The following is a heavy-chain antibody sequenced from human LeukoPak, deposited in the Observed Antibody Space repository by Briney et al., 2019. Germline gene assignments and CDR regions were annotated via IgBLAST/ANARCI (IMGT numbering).Heavy chain of an antibody. Sequence: SETLSITCAVYGESFSGYYWSWIRQPPGKGLEWIGEINHSGSTNYNPSLKSRVTISVDTSKNQFSLKLSSVTAADTAVYYCARGLGIFGVSWFDPWGQGTLVTVSS. CDR1: GESFSGYY. D-gene: IGHD3-3*01. V-gene: IGHV4-34*01. CDR3: ARGLGIFGVSWFDP. CDR2: INHSGST. J-gene: IGHJ5*02.